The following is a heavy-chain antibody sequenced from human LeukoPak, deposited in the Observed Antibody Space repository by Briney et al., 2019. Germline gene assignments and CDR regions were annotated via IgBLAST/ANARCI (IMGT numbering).Heavy chain of an antibody. CDR2: ISPNRGGT. J-gene: IGHJ6*02. V-gene: IGHV1-2*02. CDR3: AYQDV. CDR1: GYTFTAYY. D-gene: IGHD2-2*01. Sequence: AASVKVSCKASGYTFTAYYIHWVRQAPGQGLEWMGWISPNRGGTAYAQKFQGRVTMTRDASITTAYMELSRLRSDDTAVYYCAYQDVWGQGTTVTVSS.